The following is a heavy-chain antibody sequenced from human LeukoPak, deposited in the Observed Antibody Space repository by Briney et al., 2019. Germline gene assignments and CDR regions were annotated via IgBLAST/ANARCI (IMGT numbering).Heavy chain of an antibody. CDR1: GFTFSSYS. J-gene: IGHJ5*02. CDR3: AKDRGLWFGELFS. D-gene: IGHD3-10*01. Sequence: GGSLRLSCAASGFTFSSYSMNWVRQAPGKGLEWVSSISSSSSYIYYADSVKGRFTISRDNAKNSLYLQMNSLRAEDTAVYYCAKDRGLWFGELFSWGQGTLVTVSS. CDR2: ISSSSSYI. V-gene: IGHV3-21*01.